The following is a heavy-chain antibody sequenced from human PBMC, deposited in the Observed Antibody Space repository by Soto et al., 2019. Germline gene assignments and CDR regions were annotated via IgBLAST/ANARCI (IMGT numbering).Heavy chain of an antibody. V-gene: IGHV1-69*13. J-gene: IGHJ4*02. CDR1: GGTFSSYA. CDR2: IIPIFGTA. D-gene: IGHD5-12*01. CDR3: ASLGVATIAFDY. Sequence: SVKVSCKASGGTFSSYAISWVRQAPGQGLEWMGGIIPIFGTANYAQKFQGRVTITADESTSTAYMELSSLRSEDTAVYYCASLGVATIAFDYWGQGTLVTVSS.